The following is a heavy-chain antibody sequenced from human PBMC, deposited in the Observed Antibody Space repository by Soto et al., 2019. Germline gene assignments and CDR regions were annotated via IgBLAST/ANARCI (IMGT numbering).Heavy chain of an antibody. CDR3: ARDSGPGDSGRYVMPIDY. J-gene: IGHJ4*02. V-gene: IGHV3-33*01. CDR2: IWYDGSNK. D-gene: IGHD3-16*01. Sequence: QVQLVESGGGVVQPGRSLRLSCAASGFTFSSYGMHWVRQAPGKGLEWVAVIWYDGSNKYYADSVKGRFTISRDNSKNTLYLQMNSLRAEDTAVYYCARDSGPGDSGRYVMPIDYWGQGTLVTVSS. CDR1: GFTFSSYG.